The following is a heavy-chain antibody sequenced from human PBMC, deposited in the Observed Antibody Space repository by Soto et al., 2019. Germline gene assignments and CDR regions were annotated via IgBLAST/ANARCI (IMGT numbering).Heavy chain of an antibody. D-gene: IGHD5-12*01. CDR3: ATRGTQGRWLEFADY. CDR2: IIPISGRT. V-gene: IGHV1-69*01. J-gene: IGHJ4*02. Sequence: QVQLLQSGAEVKRPGSSVKVSCEASGGTFSSLGFTWVRQAPGQGLEWMGGIIPISGRTTFAQKFKGRVTITADESTRATDMELTTLTSDDTAMYYCATRGTQGRWLEFADYWGEGTLVTVSS. CDR1: GGTFSSLG.